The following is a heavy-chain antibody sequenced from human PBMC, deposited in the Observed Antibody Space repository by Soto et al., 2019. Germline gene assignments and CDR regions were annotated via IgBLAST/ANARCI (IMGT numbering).Heavy chain of an antibody. V-gene: IGHV4-30-4*01. J-gene: IGHJ6*02. Sequence: QVQLQESGPGLVKPSQTLSLTCSVSGGSISSGYYYWSWIRQPPGKGLEWIGNIYYSGNTYYNPSLKSRLIISIATSMNQFSLKVGSVTAADTAVYYGASSALYGMDVWGQGPTVTVSS. CDR3: ASSALYGMDV. CDR1: GGSISSGYYY. CDR2: IYYSGNT.